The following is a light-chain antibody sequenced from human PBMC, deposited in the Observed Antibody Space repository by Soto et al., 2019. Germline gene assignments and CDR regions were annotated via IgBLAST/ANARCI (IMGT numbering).Light chain of an antibody. CDR2: KAS. V-gene: IGKV1-5*03. CDR3: QQYNSYPYT. Sequence: DIQMTQSPSTLSASVGDRVTITCRASQSISGSLAWYQQKPGKAPKLLIYKASSLESGVPSRFSGSGSGTEFTLTISSLQPDDFATYYCQQYNSYPYTFGQGTKLEIK. CDR1: QSISGS. J-gene: IGKJ2*01.